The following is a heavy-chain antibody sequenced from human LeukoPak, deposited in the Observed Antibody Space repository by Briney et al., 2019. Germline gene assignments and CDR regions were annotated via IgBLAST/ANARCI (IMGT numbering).Heavy chain of an antibody. V-gene: IGHV4-34*01. CDR3: ARGLHYYDSSGSFDY. Sequence: PSETLSLTCAVYGGSFSGSYWSWIREPPGKGLEWIGEINHSGSTNYNPSLKSRVTISVDTSKNQFSLKLSSVTAADTAVYYCARGLHYYDSSGSFDYWGQGTLVTVSS. CDR2: INHSGST. CDR1: GGSFSGSY. J-gene: IGHJ4*02. D-gene: IGHD3-22*01.